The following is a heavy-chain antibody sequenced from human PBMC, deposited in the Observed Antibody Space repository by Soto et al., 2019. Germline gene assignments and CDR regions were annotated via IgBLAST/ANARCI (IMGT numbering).Heavy chain of an antibody. V-gene: IGHV1-69*01. D-gene: IGHD3-16*01. J-gene: IGHJ4*02. CDR1: GGTFSSYS. Sequence: QVQLVQSGAEVKKPGSSVKVSCKASGGTFSSYSINWVRQAPGQGLEWMGEIIPIFGTANYAQKFQGRVKIIADATPSTAYMELNRRISYGAAVYSFVGGRGGAYGGLDYWGQVTLFTVSS. CDR2: IIPIFGTA. CDR3: VGGRGGAYGGLDY.